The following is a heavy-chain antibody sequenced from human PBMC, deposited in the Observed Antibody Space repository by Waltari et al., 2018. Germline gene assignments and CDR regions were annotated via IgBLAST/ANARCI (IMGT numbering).Heavy chain of an antibody. Sequence: EVQLVESGGGLVQPGGSLRLSCAASGFTFSSYSMNWVRQAPGKGLEWVSYISSSSSTIYYADAGKGRFTISRDNAKNSLYLQMNSLRAEDTAVYYCARAPGVYSSGRFHYYYYYMDVWGKGTTVTVSS. V-gene: IGHV3-48*04. CDR3: ARAPGVYSSGRFHYYYYYMDV. CDR2: ISSSSSTI. D-gene: IGHD6-19*01. J-gene: IGHJ6*03. CDR1: GFTFSSYS.